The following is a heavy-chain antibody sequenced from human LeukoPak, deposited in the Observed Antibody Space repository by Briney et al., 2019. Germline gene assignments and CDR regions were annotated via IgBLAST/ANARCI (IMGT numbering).Heavy chain of an antibody. D-gene: IGHD3-22*01. J-gene: IGHJ4*02. V-gene: IGHV3-23*01. Sequence: GGSLRLSCAASGFTFSSYAMSWVRQAPGKGLEWVSAISGSGGSTYYADSVKGRSTISRDNSKNTLYLQMNSLRAEDTAVYYCAREPSYYDSSGYAFDYWGQGTLVTVSS. CDR1: GFTFSSYA. CDR3: AREPSYYDSSGYAFDY. CDR2: ISGSGGST.